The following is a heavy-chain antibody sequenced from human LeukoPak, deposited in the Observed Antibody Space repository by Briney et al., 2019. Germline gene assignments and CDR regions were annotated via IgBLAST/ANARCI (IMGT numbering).Heavy chain of an antibody. Sequence: GGSLRLSCAASGFTFSSYAMSWVRQAPGKGLEWVSAISGSGGSTYYADSVKGRFTISRDNSKNTLYLQMNSLRAEDTAVYYCAKDSSEDYYSSGSYYNVWGQGTLVTVSS. D-gene: IGHD3-10*01. CDR2: ISGSGGST. CDR3: AKDSSEDYYSSGSYYNV. V-gene: IGHV3-23*01. CDR1: GFTFSSYA. J-gene: IGHJ4*02.